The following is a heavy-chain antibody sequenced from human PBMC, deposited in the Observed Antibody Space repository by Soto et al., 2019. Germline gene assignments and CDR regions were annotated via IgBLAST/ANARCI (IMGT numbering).Heavy chain of an antibody. V-gene: IGHV1-69*13. Sequence: SVKIACKASEDTFSSHAISWVRQAPGQGLEWMEGIIPFVGTANYAQKCQCRVTITAEECTSTAYMELSSLRSEDSAVYYCAIGELRGYKYGTDQNWFDPWGQGTLVTVSS. CDR2: IIPFVGTA. CDR3: AIGELRGYKYGTDQNWFDP. CDR1: EDTFSSHA. J-gene: IGHJ5*02. D-gene: IGHD5-18*01.